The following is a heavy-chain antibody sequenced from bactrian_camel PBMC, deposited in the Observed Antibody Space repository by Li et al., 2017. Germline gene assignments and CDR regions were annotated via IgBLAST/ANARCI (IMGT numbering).Heavy chain of an antibody. D-gene: IGHD5*01. J-gene: IGHJ4*01. CDR2: ISWVGGST. Sequence: VQLVESGGDSVQAGGSLRLSCAFSEYTTRSYCIAWFRQAPGKEREGVSSISWVGGSTAYAASVKGRFTISQDKAKDTLYLQMNNLSPVDTAMYYCAARPFSSSRGCRTGYGRWDYNYWGQGTQVTVS. CDR1: EYTTRSYC. CDR3: AARPFSSSRGCRTGYGRWDYNY. V-gene: IGHV3S59*01.